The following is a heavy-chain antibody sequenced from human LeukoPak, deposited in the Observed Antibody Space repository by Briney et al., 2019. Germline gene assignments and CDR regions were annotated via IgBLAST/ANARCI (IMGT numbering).Heavy chain of an antibody. CDR1: GGSISSYY. J-gene: IGHJ4*02. Sequence: PSETLSLTCAVSGGSISSYYWSWIRQPPGKGLEWIGYIYYSGSTNYNPSLRSRVTISVDTSKNQFSLKLSSVTAADTAVYYCARGGNYGDYVGYFDYWGQGNGVTVSS. CDR2: IYYSGST. V-gene: IGHV4-59*08. CDR3: ARGGNYGDYVGYFDY. D-gene: IGHD4-17*01.